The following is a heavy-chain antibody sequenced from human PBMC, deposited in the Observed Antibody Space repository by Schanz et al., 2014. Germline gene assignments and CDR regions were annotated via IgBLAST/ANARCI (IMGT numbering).Heavy chain of an antibody. Sequence: QVQLQESGPGLVKPSQTLSLTCAVSGGSISSGGYSWSWIRQPPGKGLEWIGYIYYSGSTYYNPSLKSRVTISVDTSKNQFSLMLGSVTAADTAVYFCARVQIGDVYFDSWGQGILVTVSS. CDR2: IYYSGST. CDR3: ARVQIGDVYFDS. V-gene: IGHV4-30-4*07. J-gene: IGHJ4*02. CDR1: GGSISSGGYS. D-gene: IGHD2-8*01.